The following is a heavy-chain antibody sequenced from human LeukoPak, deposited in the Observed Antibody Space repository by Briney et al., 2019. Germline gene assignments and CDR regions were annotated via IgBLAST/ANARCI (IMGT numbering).Heavy chain of an antibody. D-gene: IGHD3-10*01. V-gene: IGHV3-23*01. CDR3: AKTRGSGWFGELGG. CDR1: GFIFRDYA. CDR2: ISGTGGST. Sequence: GGSLRLSCAASGFIFRDYAMTWVRQAPGKGLEWVADISGTGGSTYFADSVKGRFTISRDNFKNTLHLQLDSLRVEDTAVYFCAKTRGSGWFGELGGWGQGTLVTVSS. J-gene: IGHJ4*02.